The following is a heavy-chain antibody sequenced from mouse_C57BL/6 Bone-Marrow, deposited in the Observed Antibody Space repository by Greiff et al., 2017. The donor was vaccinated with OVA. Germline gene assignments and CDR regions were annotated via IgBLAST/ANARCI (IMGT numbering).Heavy chain of an antibody. CDR2: ILPGSGST. D-gene: IGHD1-1*01. Sequence: QVQLQQSGAELMKPGASVKLSCKATGYTFTGYWIEWVKQRPGHGLEWIGEILPGSGSTNDNEKFKGKATFTADTSSNTAYMQLSSLTTEDSAIYYCARDGILRRWFAYWGQGTLVTVSA. CDR1: GYTFTGYW. V-gene: IGHV1-9*01. J-gene: IGHJ3*01. CDR3: ARDGILRRWFAY.